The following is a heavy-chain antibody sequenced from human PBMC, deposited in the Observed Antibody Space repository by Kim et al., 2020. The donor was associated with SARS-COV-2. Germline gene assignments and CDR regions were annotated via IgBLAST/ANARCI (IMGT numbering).Heavy chain of an antibody. CDR3: ARAAVTSLDY. J-gene: IGHJ4*02. Sequence: GGSLRLSCAAFGYSLSTYGTPWIRQAPGKGLEWVAVLWNDGTKQSYADSVKGRFTVSRDISKNTLYLQMNRVRAEDTAVYYCARAAVTSLDYWGRGTLVAVSS. CDR1: GYSLSTYG. CDR2: LWNDGTKQ. V-gene: IGHV3-33*03. D-gene: IGHD2-15*01.